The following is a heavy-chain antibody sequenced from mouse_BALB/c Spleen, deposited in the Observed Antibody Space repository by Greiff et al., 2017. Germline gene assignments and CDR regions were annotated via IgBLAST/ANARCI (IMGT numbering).Heavy chain of an antibody. CDR2: ISNLAYSI. Sequence: DVKLVESGGGLVQPGGSRKLSCAASGFTFSDYGMAWVRQAPGKGPEWVAFISNLAYSIYYADTVTGRFTISRENAKNTLYLEMSSLRSEDTAMYYCARDTRYYAMDYWGQGTSVTVSS. CDR1: GFTFSDYG. CDR3: ARDTRYYAMDY. V-gene: IGHV5-15*02. J-gene: IGHJ4*01.